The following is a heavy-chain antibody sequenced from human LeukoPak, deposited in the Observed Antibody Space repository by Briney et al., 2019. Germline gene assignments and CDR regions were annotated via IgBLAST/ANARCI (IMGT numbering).Heavy chain of an antibody. V-gene: IGHV3-30*02. CDR2: IRSDSSYK. Sequence: GGSLRLSCVTSGFSFRNYDMHWVRQAPGKGLEWVTFIRSDSSYKYYADSVKGRFTISRDNSKNTLYLQMNSLRAEDTAVYYCAKDRDSSSWYYFNYWGQGTLVTVSS. CDR3: AKDRDSSSWYYFNY. J-gene: IGHJ4*02. D-gene: IGHD6-13*01. CDR1: GFSFRNYD.